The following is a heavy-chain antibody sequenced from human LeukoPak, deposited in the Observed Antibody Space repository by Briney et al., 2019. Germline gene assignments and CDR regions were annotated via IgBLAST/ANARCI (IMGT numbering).Heavy chain of an antibody. CDR2: ITESSGYT. Sequence: GGSLRLSCAASGFTFSSYAMTWVRQAPGKGLVWVSSITESSGYTYYADSVKGRFTVSRDNSKNTLYLQMNSLRVEDTALYYCAKDFSSSWQFDPWGQGTLVTVSS. J-gene: IGHJ5*02. V-gene: IGHV3-23*01. CDR1: GFTFSSYA. D-gene: IGHD6-13*01. CDR3: AKDFSSSWQFDP.